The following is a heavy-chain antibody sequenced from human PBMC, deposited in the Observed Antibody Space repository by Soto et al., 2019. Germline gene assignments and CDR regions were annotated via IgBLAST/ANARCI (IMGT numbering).Heavy chain of an antibody. Sequence: SSVKVSCKASGGTFSSYAISWVRQAPGQGLEWMGGIIPIFGTANYAQKFQGRVTITADESTSTAYMELSSLRSEDTAVYYCARDLRQQLAPVYYYYGMDVWGQGTTVTVSS. CDR3: ARDLRQQLAPVYYYYGMDV. D-gene: IGHD6-13*01. CDR1: GGTFSSYA. J-gene: IGHJ6*02. V-gene: IGHV1-69*13. CDR2: IIPIFGTA.